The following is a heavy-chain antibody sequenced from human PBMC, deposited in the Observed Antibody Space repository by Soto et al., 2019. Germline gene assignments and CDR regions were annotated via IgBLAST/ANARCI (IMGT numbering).Heavy chain of an antibody. J-gene: IGHJ3*02. Sequence: PGGSLRLSCAASGFTFSSYGMHWVRQAPGKGLEWVAVIWYDGSNKYYADSVKGRFTISRDNADNSLYLQMNSLRAEDTAVYYCTKEKSVMYSGYDAFDTWGRGTMVTVSS. V-gene: IGHV3-33*03. D-gene: IGHD5-12*01. CDR3: TKEKSVMYSGYDAFDT. CDR1: GFTFSSYG. CDR2: IWYDGSNK.